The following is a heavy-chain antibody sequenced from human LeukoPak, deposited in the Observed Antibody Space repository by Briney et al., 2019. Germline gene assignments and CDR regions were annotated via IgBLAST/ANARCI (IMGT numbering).Heavy chain of an antibody. D-gene: IGHD6-13*01. CDR1: GYTFTGYY. Sequence: ASVKVSCKASGYTFTGYYMHWVRQAPGQGLEGMGWINPNSGGTNYAQKFQGRVTMTRDTSISTAYMELSRLRSDDTAVYYCARGPYSSSWYYFDYWGQGTLVTVSS. CDR2: INPNSGGT. CDR3: ARGPYSSSWYYFDY. J-gene: IGHJ4*02. V-gene: IGHV1-2*02.